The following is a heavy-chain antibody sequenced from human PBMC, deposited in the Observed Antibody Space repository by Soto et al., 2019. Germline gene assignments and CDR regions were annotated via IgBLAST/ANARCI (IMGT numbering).Heavy chain of an antibody. CDR1: GGTFSSYT. V-gene: IGHV1-69*02. Sequence: QVQLVQSGAEVKKPGSSVKVSCKASGGTFSSYTISWVRQAPGQGLEWMGRIIPILGIANYAQKFQGRVTITADKFTSTAYMELSSLRSEDTAVYYCARDYGGSANYGMDVWGQGTTVTVSS. J-gene: IGHJ6*02. D-gene: IGHD4-17*01. CDR3: ARDYGGSANYGMDV. CDR2: IIPILGIA.